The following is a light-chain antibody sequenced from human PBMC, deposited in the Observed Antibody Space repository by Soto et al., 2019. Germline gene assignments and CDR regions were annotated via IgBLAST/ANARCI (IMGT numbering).Light chain of an antibody. CDR3: QRYDGAPLT. V-gene: IGKV1-27*01. Sequence: DTQMTQSPSSLSASVGDRVSITCRASQDITTLLAWYQQRAGKVPKLLIYASSALQSGVPSRFSGSGSGTDFTLTISSLQPEDAATYYCQRYDGAPLTCGQGTKGEI. CDR2: ASS. CDR1: QDITTL. J-gene: IGKJ1*01.